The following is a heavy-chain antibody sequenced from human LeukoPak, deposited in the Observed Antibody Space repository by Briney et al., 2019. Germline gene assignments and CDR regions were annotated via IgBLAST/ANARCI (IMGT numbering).Heavy chain of an antibody. CDR1: GFTFSSYW. CDR3: ARDPYSGSYPDAFDI. D-gene: IGHD1-26*01. J-gene: IGHJ3*02. Sequence: PGGSLRLSCAASGFTFSSYWMTWVRLAPGKGLEWVANIKQDGSEKYYVDSVKGRFTISRDNAKSSLYLQMNSLRAEDTAVYYCARDPYSGSYPDAFDIWGQGTMVTVSS. V-gene: IGHV3-7*01. CDR2: IKQDGSEK.